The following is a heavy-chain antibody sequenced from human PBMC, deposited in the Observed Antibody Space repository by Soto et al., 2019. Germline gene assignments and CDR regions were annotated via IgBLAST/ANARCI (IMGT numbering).Heavy chain of an antibody. Sequence: EVQLVESGGGLVKPGGSLRLSCAASGFTFSSYSMNWVRQAPGKGLEWVSSISSSSSYIYYADSVKGRFTISRDNAKNSLYLQMTSLRAEDTAVYYCALQGAAIDYWGQGTLVTVSS. CDR3: ALQGAAIDY. V-gene: IGHV3-21*01. J-gene: IGHJ4*02. CDR2: ISSSSSYI. CDR1: GFTFSSYS. D-gene: IGHD2-15*01.